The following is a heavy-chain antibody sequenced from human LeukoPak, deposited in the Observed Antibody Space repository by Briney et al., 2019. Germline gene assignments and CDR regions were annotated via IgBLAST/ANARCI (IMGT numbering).Heavy chain of an antibody. CDR1: GYSFTSYW. Sequence: GESLKISCKGSGYSFTSYWIGWVRQMPGKGLEWMGIIYPGDSDTRYSPSFQGQVTISADKSISTAYLQWSSLKASDTAMYYCARRVGTTHYYSYGMDVWGQGTTVTVSS. V-gene: IGHV5-51*01. CDR3: ARRVGTTHYYSYGMDV. CDR2: IYPGDSDT. D-gene: IGHD1-26*01. J-gene: IGHJ6*02.